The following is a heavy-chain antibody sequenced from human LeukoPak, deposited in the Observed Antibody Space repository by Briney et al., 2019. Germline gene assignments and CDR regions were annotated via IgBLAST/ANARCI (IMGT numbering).Heavy chain of an antibody. Sequence: PSETLSLTCAVYGGSFSGYYWSWIRQPPGKGLEWIGEINHSGSTNYNPSLKSRVTISVDTSKNQFSLKPSSVTAADTAVYYCARGTTFRRPYYYDSSGYYHPLDYWGQGTLVTVSS. D-gene: IGHD3-22*01. CDR2: INHSGST. V-gene: IGHV4-34*01. J-gene: IGHJ4*02. CDR1: GGSFSGYY. CDR3: ARGTTFRRPYYYDSSGYYHPLDY.